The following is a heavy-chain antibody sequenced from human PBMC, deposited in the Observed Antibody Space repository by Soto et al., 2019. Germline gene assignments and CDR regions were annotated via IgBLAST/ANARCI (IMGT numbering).Heavy chain of an antibody. CDR2: IYYSGST. J-gene: IGHJ6*02. CDR3: ARETSGSYYYGMDV. V-gene: IGHV4-31*11. Sequence: SETLSLTCVVSGDSISANHWWNWIRQHPGKGLEWIGYIYYSGSTYYNPSLKSRVTISVDTSKNQFSLKLSSVTAADTAVYYCARETSGSYYYGMDVWGQGTTVTVSS. D-gene: IGHD3-10*01. CDR1: GDSISANHW.